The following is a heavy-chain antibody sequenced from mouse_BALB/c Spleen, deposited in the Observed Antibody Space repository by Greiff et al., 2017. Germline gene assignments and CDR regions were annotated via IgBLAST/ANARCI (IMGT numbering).Heavy chain of an antibody. J-gene: IGHJ3*01. CDR3: ARERAYGGFAY. CDR2: IDPANGNT. CDR1: GFNIKDTY. V-gene: IGHV14-3*02. D-gene: IGHD6-5*01. Sequence: EVKVVESGAELVKPGASVKLSCTASGFNIKDTYMHWVKQRPEQGLEWIGRIDPANGNTKYDPKFQGKATITADTSSNTAYLQLSSLTSEDTAVYYCARERAYGGFAYWGQGTLVTVSA.